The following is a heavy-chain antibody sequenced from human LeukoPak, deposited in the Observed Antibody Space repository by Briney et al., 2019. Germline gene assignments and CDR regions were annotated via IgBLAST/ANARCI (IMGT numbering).Heavy chain of an antibody. D-gene: IGHD6-19*01. CDR3: RRGCGSGWYGGGYFDY. Sequence: GGSLRLSCAASGFTFSNYAMYWVRQAPGKGPEWVAVISYDGSNKYYADSVKGRFTISRDNSRNTLYLQINSLRAEDPSVYYCRRGCGSGWYGGGYFDYWGQGTLVTVSS. V-gene: IGHV3-30*14. CDR2: ISYDGSNK. CDR1: GFTFSNYA. J-gene: IGHJ4*02.